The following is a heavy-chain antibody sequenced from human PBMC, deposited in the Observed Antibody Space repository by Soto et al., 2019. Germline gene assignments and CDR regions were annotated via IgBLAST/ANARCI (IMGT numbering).Heavy chain of an antibody. D-gene: IGHD6-19*01. CDR1: GFTFSTYN. CDR3: ARVRRPDGDSSGWYDY. CDR2: ISSSTSYI. Sequence: GGSLRLSCAASGFTFSTYNMNWVRQAPGKGLEWVSSISSSTSYIYYADSVKGRFTISRDNAKNSLYLQMNSLRAEDTAVYYCARVRRPDGDSSGWYDYWGQGTLVTVSS. J-gene: IGHJ4*02. V-gene: IGHV3-21*01.